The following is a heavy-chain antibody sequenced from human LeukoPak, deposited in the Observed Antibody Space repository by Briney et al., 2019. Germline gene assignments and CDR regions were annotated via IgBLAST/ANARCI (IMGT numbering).Heavy chain of an antibody. V-gene: IGHV3-21*01. CDR3: ARDRSGSSYNWFDP. D-gene: IGHD1-26*01. J-gene: IGHJ5*02. CDR2: ISSSSSYI. CDR1: GFTFSSYT. Sequence: GGSLRLSCAVSGFTFSSYTINWVRQAPGKGLEWVSSISSSSSYIYYADSVKGRFTISRDNAKNSLSLQMNSLRAEDTAVYYCARDRSGSSYNWFDPWGQGTLVTVSS.